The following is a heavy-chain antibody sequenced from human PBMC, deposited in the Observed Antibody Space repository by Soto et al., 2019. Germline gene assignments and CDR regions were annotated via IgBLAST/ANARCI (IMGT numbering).Heavy chain of an antibody. V-gene: IGHV4-30-4*01. D-gene: IGHD6-6*01. CDR3: AREEAARIERWFDP. J-gene: IGHJ5*02. CDR2: IPYSGST. Sequence: SETLSLTCTVSCGSINTINNYWSWIRQPPGKGLEWIGFIPYSGSTYYNPSLMSRLTISLDTSTNRFSLKLTSVTAADTAVYYCAREEAARIERWFDPWGQGTLVTVSS. CDR1: CGSINTINNY.